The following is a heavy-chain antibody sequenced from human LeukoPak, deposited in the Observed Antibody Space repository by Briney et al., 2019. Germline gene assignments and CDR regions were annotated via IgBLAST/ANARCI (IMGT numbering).Heavy chain of an antibody. D-gene: IGHD7-27*01. V-gene: IGHV3-73*01. CDR3: TSPTGESDY. J-gene: IGHJ4*02. CDR2: IRSKANSYAT. Sequence: GGSLRLSCAASGFTFSGSAMHWVRQASGKGLEWVRRIRSKANSYATAYAASAKGRFTISRDDSKNTAYLQMNSLKTEDTAVYYCTSPTGESDYWGQGTLVTVSS. CDR1: GFTFSGSA.